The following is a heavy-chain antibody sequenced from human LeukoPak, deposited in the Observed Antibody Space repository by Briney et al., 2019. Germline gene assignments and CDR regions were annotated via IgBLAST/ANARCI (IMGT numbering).Heavy chain of an antibody. CDR2: ISYDGSNK. Sequence: GGSLRLSCAASGFTFSSYGMHWVRQAPGKGLEWVAVISYDGSNKYYADSVKGRFTISRDNSKNTLYLQMNSLRAEDTAVYYCAKVLLYSYGSRLDYYYYGMDVWGQGTTVTVSS. CDR3: AKVLLYSYGSRLDYYYYGMDV. V-gene: IGHV3-30*18. J-gene: IGHJ6*02. D-gene: IGHD5-18*01. CDR1: GFTFSSYG.